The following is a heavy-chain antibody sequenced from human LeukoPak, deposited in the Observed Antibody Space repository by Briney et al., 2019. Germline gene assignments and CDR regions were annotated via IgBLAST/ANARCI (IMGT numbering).Heavy chain of an antibody. J-gene: IGHJ1*01. CDR1: GFTFSSYA. CDR3: ASSIAAAEGYFQH. V-gene: IGHV3-23*01. D-gene: IGHD6-13*01. CDR2: ISGSGGST. Sequence: GGSLRLSCAASGFTFSSYAMSWVRQAPGKGLEWVSAISGSGGSTYYADSVKGRFTISRDNSKNTLYLQMNSLRAEDTAVYYCASSIAAAEGYFQHWGQGTLVTVSS.